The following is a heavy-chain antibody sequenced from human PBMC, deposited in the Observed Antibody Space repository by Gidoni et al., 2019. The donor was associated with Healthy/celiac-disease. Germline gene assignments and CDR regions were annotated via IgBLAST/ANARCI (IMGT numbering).Heavy chain of an antibody. CDR3: AKGGDSPFL. V-gene: IGHV3-23*01. J-gene: IGHJ4*02. CDR1: GFTFSSEA. Sequence: EVQLLESGGGLVQPGGSLRLSCEASGFTFSSEAMSWVRQALGKGLEWVSSSSGSGGSTYYDDSVKGRFTISRANSKNTLYLQMTSLRAEDTAVYYCAKGGDSPFLWGQGTLVTVSS. CDR2: SSGSGGST. D-gene: IGHD4-17*01.